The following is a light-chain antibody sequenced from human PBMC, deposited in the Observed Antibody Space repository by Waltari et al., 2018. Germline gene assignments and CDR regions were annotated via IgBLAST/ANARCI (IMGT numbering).Light chain of an antibody. CDR3: QSADSSGTDVV. CDR2: KDS. CDR1: ALPKQY. V-gene: IGLV3-25*03. J-gene: IGLJ2*01. Sequence: SYELTQPPSVSVSPGQTARITCSGDALPKQYAYWYQQKQGQAPVVVIYKDSERPSSIPERFSGSSSGTTVTLTISGVQAEDEADYYCQSADSSGTDVVFGGGTKLTVL.